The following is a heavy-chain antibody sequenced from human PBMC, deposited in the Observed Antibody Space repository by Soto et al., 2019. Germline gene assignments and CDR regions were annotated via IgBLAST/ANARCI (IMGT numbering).Heavy chain of an antibody. CDR1: GFTFSSYP. Sequence: QVQLVESGGGVVQPGRSLRLSCAASGFTFSSYPMHWVRQAPGKGPEWVAVISVNGNNIHYGDSVKGRFTISRDNSKNTLYRKMSSLTVDDTAVYYCARSHSSSWHWFDPWGQGTLVTVSS. D-gene: IGHD6-13*01. CDR2: ISVNGNNI. V-gene: IGHV3-30-3*01. CDR3: ARSHSSSWHWFDP. J-gene: IGHJ5*02.